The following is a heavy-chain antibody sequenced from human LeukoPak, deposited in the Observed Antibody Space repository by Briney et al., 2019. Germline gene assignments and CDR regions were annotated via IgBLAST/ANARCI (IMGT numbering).Heavy chain of an antibody. J-gene: IGHJ4*02. D-gene: IGHD2-2*01. Sequence: GGSLRLSCAASGFTFSSYAMSWVRQAPGKGLEWVSAISGSGGSTYYADSVKGRFNISTDNSKTTLYLQMNSLRAEDTAVYYCAKDLGYCSSTSCFLDYWGQGTLVTVSS. CDR2: ISGSGGST. V-gene: IGHV3-23*01. CDR3: AKDLGYCSSTSCFLDY. CDR1: GFTFSSYA.